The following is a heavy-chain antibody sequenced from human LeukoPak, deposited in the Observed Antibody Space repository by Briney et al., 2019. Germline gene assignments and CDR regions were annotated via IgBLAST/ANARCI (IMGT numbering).Heavy chain of an antibody. D-gene: IGHD4-17*01. CDR2: INHSGST. J-gene: IGHJ5*02. CDR3: ARGAAKYGDYVS. Sequence: SETLSLTCTVSGGSISSYYWSWIRQPPGKGLEWIGEINHSGSTNYNPSLKSRVTISVDTSKNQFSLKLSSVTAADTAVYYCARGAAKYGDYVSWGQGTLVTVSS. V-gene: IGHV4-34*01. CDR1: GGSISSYY.